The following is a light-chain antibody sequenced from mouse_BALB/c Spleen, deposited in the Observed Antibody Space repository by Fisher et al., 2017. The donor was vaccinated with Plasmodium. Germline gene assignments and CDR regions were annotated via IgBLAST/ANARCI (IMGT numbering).Light chain of an antibody. CDR1: QSLLHSNGNTY. CDR2: KVS. J-gene: IGKJ5*01. Sequence: VLTQSPLSLPVSLGDQASISCRSTQSLLHSNGNTYLHWYLQKPGQSPKLLIYKVSNRFSGVPDRVSGSGSGTDFTLKISRVEAEDLGVYSCSQSAYVPLTFGAGTKLELK. V-gene: IGKV1-110*01. CDR3: SQSAYVPLT.